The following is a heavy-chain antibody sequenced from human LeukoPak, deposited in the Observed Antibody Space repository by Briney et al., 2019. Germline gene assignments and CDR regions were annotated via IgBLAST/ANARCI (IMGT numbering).Heavy chain of an antibody. V-gene: IGHV1-46*01. CDR2: INPSGGST. Sequence: ASVKVSFKASGYTFTSYYMHWVRQAPGQGLEWMGIINPSGGSTSYAQKFQGRVTMTRDTSTSTVYMELSSLRSEDTAVYYCAREGSMSGWPHTFDYWGQGTLVTVSS. D-gene: IGHD6-19*01. CDR3: AREGSMSGWPHTFDY. CDR1: GYTFTSYY. J-gene: IGHJ4*02.